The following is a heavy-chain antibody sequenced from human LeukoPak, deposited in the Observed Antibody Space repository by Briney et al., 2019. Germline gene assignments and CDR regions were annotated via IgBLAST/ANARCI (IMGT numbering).Heavy chain of an antibody. CDR2: ISYDGNHK. Sequence: GGSLRLSCAASGFTFSDYGMHWVRQAPGKGLEWVAVISYDGNHKYYTDSVKGRFTISRDNSKNTLYLQMSSLRAEDTAVYYCMKDYAYSSSWYACDIWGQGTMVTVSS. V-gene: IGHV3-30*18. CDR3: MKDYAYSSSWYACDI. CDR1: GFTFSDYG. J-gene: IGHJ3*02. D-gene: IGHD6-13*01.